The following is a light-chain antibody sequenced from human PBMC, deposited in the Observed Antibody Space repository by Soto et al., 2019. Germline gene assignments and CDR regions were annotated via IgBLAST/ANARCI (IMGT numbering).Light chain of an antibody. CDR3: QYYDSFRT. V-gene: IGKV3-20*01. J-gene: IGKJ1*01. CDR2: GAS. Sequence: EIVLTQSPGTLSLSPVERATLSCRASQSVSSYLAWYQQKPGQAPRLLIYGASNRATGIPDRFSGSGSGTDFTLTISRLEPEDFAVYFCQYYDSFRTFGQGTKVDIK. CDR1: QSVSSY.